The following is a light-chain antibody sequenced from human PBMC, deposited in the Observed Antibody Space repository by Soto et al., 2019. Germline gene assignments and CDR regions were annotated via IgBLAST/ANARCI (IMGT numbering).Light chain of an antibody. J-gene: IGKJ1*01. CDR2: AAS. CDR1: QSISSY. Sequence: DIQMTQSPSSLSSSVGYIVTITCRSIQSISSYLNWYQQKPGKAPKLLIYAASSLQSGVPSRFSGSGSGTDFTITISSLQPEDFANYYCQQSYSTPRWTFGQGTKVDIK. V-gene: IGKV1-39*01. CDR3: QQSYSTPRWT.